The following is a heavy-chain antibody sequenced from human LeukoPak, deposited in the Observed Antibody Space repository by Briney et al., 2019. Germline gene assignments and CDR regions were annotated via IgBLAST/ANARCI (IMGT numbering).Heavy chain of an antibody. CDR3: AREGTYGWYNWFDP. D-gene: IGHD6-19*01. CDR2: IYASGST. Sequence: SETLSLTCTVSGGSITSYYWSCIRQPAGKGLEWIGRIYASGSTNYNPSLKSRVTITPDTSKNQFSLRLTSVTAADTAVYYCAREGTYGWYNWFDPWGQGTLVTVSS. J-gene: IGHJ5*02. V-gene: IGHV4-4*07. CDR1: GGSITSYY.